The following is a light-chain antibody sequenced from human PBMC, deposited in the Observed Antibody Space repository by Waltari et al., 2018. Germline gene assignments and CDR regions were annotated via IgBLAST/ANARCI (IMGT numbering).Light chain of an antibody. CDR3: TSYAGAYTV. CDR2: SVS. J-gene: IGLJ2*01. CDR1: SSDSGSYNY. V-gene: IGLV2-11*01. Sequence: QSALPQPRSVSGSPGPSVTISRTGTSSDSGSYNYVPWYQQQPGKAPTLIIYSVSQRLSGVPDRFSVSKSGNTASLTISGLEADDEADYFCTSYAGAYTVFGGGTKLTVL.